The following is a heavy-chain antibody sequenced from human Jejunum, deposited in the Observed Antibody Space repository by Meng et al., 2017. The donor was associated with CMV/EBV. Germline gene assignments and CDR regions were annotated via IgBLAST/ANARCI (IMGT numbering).Heavy chain of an antibody. Sequence: VGGYAISRMRKAREKGEEWISGISTIGDTRNYEDSVKSRFTISRDNSKNTLYLQMNDLRVEDTAVYYCAKDLLWTYDSTTPKHYWGQGTLVTVSS. V-gene: IGHV3-23*01. D-gene: IGHD3-22*01. CDR2: ISTIGDTR. CDR3: AKDLLWTYDSTTPKHY. CDR1: VGGYA. J-gene: IGHJ4*02.